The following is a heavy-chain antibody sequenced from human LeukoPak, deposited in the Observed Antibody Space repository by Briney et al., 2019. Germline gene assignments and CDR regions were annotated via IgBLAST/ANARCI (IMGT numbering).Heavy chain of an antibody. Sequence: PGGSLRLSCAASGFTFSSYRMSWVRQAPGKGLEWVANIKQDGSEKYYVDSVKGRFTISRDNAKNSLYLQMNSLRAEDTAVYYCARDDYGDYSDYWGQGTLVTVSS. D-gene: IGHD4-17*01. V-gene: IGHV3-7*01. J-gene: IGHJ4*02. CDR3: ARDDYGDYSDY. CDR2: IKQDGSEK. CDR1: GFTFSSYR.